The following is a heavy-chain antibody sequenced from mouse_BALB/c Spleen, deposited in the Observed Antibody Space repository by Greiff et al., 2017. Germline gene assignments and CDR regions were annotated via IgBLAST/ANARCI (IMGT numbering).Heavy chain of an antibody. D-gene: IGHD2-1*01. J-gene: IGHJ3*01. CDR1: GYSFTSYW. Sequence: QVQLQQSGPQLVRPGASVKISCKASGYSFTSYWMHWVKQRPGQGLEWIGMIDPSDSETRLNQKSKDKATLTVDKSSSTAYMQLSSPTSEDSAVYYCARERDGNYRRLFAYWGQGTLVTVSA. CDR3: ARERDGNYRRLFAY. CDR2: IDPSDSET. V-gene: IGHV1S126*01.